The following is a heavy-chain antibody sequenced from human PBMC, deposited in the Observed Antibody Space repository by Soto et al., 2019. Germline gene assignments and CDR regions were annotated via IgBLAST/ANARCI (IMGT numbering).Heavy chain of an antibody. J-gene: IGHJ4*02. CDR1: VLTFSTFA. CDR2: INTSGGST. CDR3: AKDGDLWSGYYSFFDC. D-gene: IGHD3-3*01. V-gene: IGHV3-23*01. Sequence: PRRLACLAPVLTFSTFAMSWVREAPGKGLEWVSTINTSGGSTYYADSVKGRFTISRDNSKNTLYLQMNTLRAEDRGVYYCAKDGDLWSGYYSFFDCWGQGTRVTVS.